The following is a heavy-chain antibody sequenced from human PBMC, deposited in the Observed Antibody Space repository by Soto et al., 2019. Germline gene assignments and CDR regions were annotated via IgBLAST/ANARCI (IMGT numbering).Heavy chain of an antibody. CDR1: GYTFTGYY. J-gene: IGHJ4*02. Sequence: GASVKVSCKASGYTFTGYYMHWVRQAPGQGLEWMGWINPNSGGTNYAQKFQGRVTMTRDTSISTAYMELSRLRSDDTAVYYCARDSPTYSSGYHDYWGQGTLVTVSS. CDR2: INPNSGGT. V-gene: IGHV1-2*02. CDR3: ARDSPTYSSGYHDY. D-gene: IGHD6-19*01.